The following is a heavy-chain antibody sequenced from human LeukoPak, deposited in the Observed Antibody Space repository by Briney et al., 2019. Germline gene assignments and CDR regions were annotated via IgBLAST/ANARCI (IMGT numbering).Heavy chain of an antibody. J-gene: IGHJ4*02. Sequence: SETLSLTCAVYGGSFSGYYWSWIRQPPGKGLEWIGEINHSGSTNYNPPLKSRVTISVDTSKNQFSLKLGSVTAADTAVYYCAREYSSGWLDYWGQGTLVTVSS. D-gene: IGHD6-19*01. CDR3: AREYSSGWLDY. CDR2: INHSGST. V-gene: IGHV4-34*01. CDR1: GGSFSGYY.